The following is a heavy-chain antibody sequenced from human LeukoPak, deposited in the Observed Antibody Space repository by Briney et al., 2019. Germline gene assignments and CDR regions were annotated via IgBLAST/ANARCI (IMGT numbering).Heavy chain of an antibody. CDR1: GGTFSSYA. CDR3: ARDSGYYDSSGYYY. V-gene: IGHV1-69*13. D-gene: IGHD3-22*01. Sequence: SVKVSCKAAGGTFSSYAISWVRQAPGQGLEWVGGIIPIFGTANYAQKFQGRVTITADESTSTAYMELSSLRSEDTAVYYCARDSGYYDSSGYYYWGQGTLVTVSS. J-gene: IGHJ4*02. CDR2: IIPIFGTA.